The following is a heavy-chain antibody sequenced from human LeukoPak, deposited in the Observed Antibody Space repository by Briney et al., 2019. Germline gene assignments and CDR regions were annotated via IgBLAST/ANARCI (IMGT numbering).Heavy chain of an antibody. J-gene: IGHJ4*02. CDR1: GGSISSSSYY. CDR2: IYYSGST. V-gene: IGHV4-61*05. D-gene: IGHD3-22*01. Sequence: SETLSLTCTVSGGSISSSSYYWGWIRQPPGKGLEWIGYIYYSGSTNYNPSLKSRVTISVDTSKNQFSLKLSSVTAADTAVYYCARVGADYYDSSGPYWDYWGQGTLVTVSS. CDR3: ARVGADYYDSSGPYWDY.